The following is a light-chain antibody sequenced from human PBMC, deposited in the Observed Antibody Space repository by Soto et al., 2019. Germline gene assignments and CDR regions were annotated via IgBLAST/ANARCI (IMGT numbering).Light chain of an antibody. CDR3: QQFSSYPLT. J-gene: IGKJ4*01. CDR2: GVS. V-gene: IGKV3-20*01. CDR1: QSVSSNY. Sequence: EIVLTQPPGTLSLSPGERATLSCRASQSVSSNYLDWYQQKPGQAPRLLIYGVSSRATDIPDRFSGSGSGTDFTLTISRLEPEDFAVYYCQQFSSYPLTFGGGTKVDIK.